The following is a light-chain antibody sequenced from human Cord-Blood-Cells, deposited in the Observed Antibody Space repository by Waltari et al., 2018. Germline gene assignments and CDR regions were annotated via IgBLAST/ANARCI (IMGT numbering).Light chain of an antibody. J-gene: IGLJ2*01. CDR3: QSYDSSLSGSV. Sequence: QSVLTQPPSVSGAPGQRVTISCTGSSSNIGAGYDVPRYQQLPGTAPKLLIYGNSNRPSGVPERFSGSKSGTSASLAITGLQAEDEADYYCQSYDSSLSGSVFGGGTKLTVL. V-gene: IGLV1-40*01. CDR1: SSNIGAGYD. CDR2: GNS.